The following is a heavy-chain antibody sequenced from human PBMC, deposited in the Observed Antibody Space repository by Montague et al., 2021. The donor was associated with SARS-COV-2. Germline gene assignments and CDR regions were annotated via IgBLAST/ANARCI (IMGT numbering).Heavy chain of an antibody. CDR3: ARGQTTCLSANCVDDFDY. Sequence: SETLSLTCSVSGESFSSYYWSWIRQPPGKGLEWIGQIYHTWRANNNPSLKSRVIISVDTSRRQFSLKLKSVTAADTAVYYCARGQTTCLSANCVDDFDYWGQGALVTVSS. D-gene: IGHD4/OR15-4a*01. J-gene: IGHJ4*02. CDR2: IYHTWRA. V-gene: IGHV4-59*01. CDR1: GESFSSYY.